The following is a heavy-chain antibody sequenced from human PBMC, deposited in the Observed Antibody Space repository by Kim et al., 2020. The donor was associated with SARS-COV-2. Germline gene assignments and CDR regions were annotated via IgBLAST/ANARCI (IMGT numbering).Heavy chain of an antibody. V-gene: IGHV4-39*01. CDR2: IYYSGST. D-gene: IGHD3-3*01. J-gene: IGHJ4*02. Sequence: SETLSLTCTVSGGSISSSSYYWGWIRQPPGKGLEWIGSIYYSGSTYYNPSLKSRVTISVDTSKNQFSLKLSSVTAADTAVYYCARRPFGVGMGLDFHDYWGQGTLVTVSS. CDR3: ARRPFGVGMGLDFHDY. CDR1: GGSISSSSYY.